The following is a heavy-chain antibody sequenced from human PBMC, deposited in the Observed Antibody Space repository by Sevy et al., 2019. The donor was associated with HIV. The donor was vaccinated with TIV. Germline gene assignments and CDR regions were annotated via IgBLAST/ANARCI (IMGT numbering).Heavy chain of an antibody. Sequence: SETLSLTCTVSGDSMSRSNHYWGWIRQPPGKGLEWIGIIYYRGTTYYNPSLKGPITISEDTSKNQFSLRLTSVTAADTALYFCSRLLGDNGYFDQWGQGTLVTVSS. J-gene: IGHJ4*02. V-gene: IGHV4-39*01. D-gene: IGHD4-17*01. CDR2: IYYRGTT. CDR1: GDSMSRSNHY. CDR3: SRLLGDNGYFDQ.